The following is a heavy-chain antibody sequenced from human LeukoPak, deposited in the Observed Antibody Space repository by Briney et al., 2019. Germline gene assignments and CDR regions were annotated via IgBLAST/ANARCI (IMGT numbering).Heavy chain of an antibody. Sequence: SETLSLTCTVSGGSISSYYWSWIRQPAGKGLEWIGRIYSSGSTDYNPSLRSRVTMSVDTSKNQFSLKLTSVTAAGTAVYYCAREPAVTKVWFGPWGQGTLVIVSS. J-gene: IGHJ5*02. CDR1: GGSISSYY. D-gene: IGHD4-11*01. CDR3: AREPAVTKVWFGP. V-gene: IGHV4-4*07. CDR2: IYSSGST.